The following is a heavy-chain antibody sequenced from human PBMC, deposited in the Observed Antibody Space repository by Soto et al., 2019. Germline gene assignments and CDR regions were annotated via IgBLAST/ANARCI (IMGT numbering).Heavy chain of an antibody. D-gene: IGHD6-19*01. CDR2: VTHSGTA. Sequence: SETLSLTCTVSGGSIDSGAFSLSWIRQPPGKGLEWIGYVTHSGTAYSIPSLNGRLTLSVDSSQTQFSLKLTSVTAADSAFYYCARIHWAQSSLDYWGRGILVTVSS. V-gene: IGHV4-30-2*01. J-gene: IGHJ4*02. CDR3: ARIHWAQSSLDY. CDR1: GGSIDSGAFS.